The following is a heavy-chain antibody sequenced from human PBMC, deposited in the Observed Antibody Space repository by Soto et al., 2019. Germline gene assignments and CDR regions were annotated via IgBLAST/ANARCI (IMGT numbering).Heavy chain of an antibody. D-gene: IGHD6-19*01. CDR2: VTHSGTA. Sequence: SETLSLTCTVSGGSIDSGAFSLSWIRQPPGKGLEWIGYVTHSGTAYSIPSLNGRLTLSVDSSQTQFSLKLTSVTAADSAFYYCARIHWAQSSLDYWGRGILVTVSS. V-gene: IGHV4-30-2*01. J-gene: IGHJ4*02. CDR3: ARIHWAQSSLDY. CDR1: GGSIDSGAFS.